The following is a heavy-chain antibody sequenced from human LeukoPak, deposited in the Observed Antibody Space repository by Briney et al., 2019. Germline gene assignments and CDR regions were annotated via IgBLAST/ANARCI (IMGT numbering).Heavy chain of an antibody. CDR3: ARGAYDAFDI. CDR2: IIPIYDTS. J-gene: IGHJ3*02. V-gene: IGHV1-69*05. CDR1: GCTFNSYA. Sequence: ASVKVSCNASGCTFNSYAIVWVRQAPGQGLEWVGGIIPIYDTSHYAQKFQGRVTITTDESTNTAYMELSSLRSEDTAVYYCARGAYDAFDIWGQGKMVTVSS.